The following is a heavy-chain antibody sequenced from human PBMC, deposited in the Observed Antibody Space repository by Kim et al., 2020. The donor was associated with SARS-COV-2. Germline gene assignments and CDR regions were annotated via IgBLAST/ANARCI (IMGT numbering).Heavy chain of an antibody. V-gene: IGHV3-30*02. Sequence: AAPVKATFTISNDNSKNPLYLQMNSLRAEDTAVYYCAKDIHYDILTGYYDYWCQGTLVTVSS. J-gene: IGHJ4*02. CDR3: AKDIHYDILTGYYDY. D-gene: IGHD3-9*01.